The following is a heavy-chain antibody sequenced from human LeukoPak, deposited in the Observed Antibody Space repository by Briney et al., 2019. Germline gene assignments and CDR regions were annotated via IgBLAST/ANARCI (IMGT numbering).Heavy chain of an antibody. CDR3: ARIGYSSSSFDY. CDR1: GFTFTNYW. CDR2: IKQDGSVR. V-gene: IGHV3-7*01. Sequence: GGSLRLSCGASGFTFTNYWMSWVRQAPGKGLEWVVNIKQDGSVRYYVDSVKGRFTISRDNAKNSVYLQMNSLRVEDTAVYYCARIGYSSSSFDYWGQGTLVTVSS. J-gene: IGHJ4*02. D-gene: IGHD6-6*01.